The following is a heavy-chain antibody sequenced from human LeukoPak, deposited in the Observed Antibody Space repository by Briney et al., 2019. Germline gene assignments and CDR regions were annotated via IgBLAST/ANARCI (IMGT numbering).Heavy chain of an antibody. CDR3: ARELSRTGAFDY. D-gene: IGHD3-10*01. Sequence: GGSLRLSCAASGFTFSSHLMHWVRQAPGKGLVWVSRISSDGTYTNYADSVRGRFTISRDNAKNTLYLQMNSLRAEDTAVYYCARELSRTGAFDYWGQGTLVTVSS. J-gene: IGHJ4*02. V-gene: IGHV3-74*01. CDR2: ISSDGTYT. CDR1: GFTFSSHL.